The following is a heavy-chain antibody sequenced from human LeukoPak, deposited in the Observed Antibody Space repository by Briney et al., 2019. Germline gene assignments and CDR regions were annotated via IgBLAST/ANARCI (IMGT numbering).Heavy chain of an antibody. Sequence: SETLSLTCTVSGGSISSFYWSWIRQPPGKGLEWIGYIYYSGSTNYNPSLKSRVTISVDTSKNQFSLKLSSVTAADTAVYYCARSLGDDYNYYYWGQGTLVTVSS. CDR3: ARSLGDDYNYYY. J-gene: IGHJ4*02. CDR2: IYYSGST. V-gene: IGHV4-59*08. CDR1: GGSISSFY. D-gene: IGHD5-24*01.